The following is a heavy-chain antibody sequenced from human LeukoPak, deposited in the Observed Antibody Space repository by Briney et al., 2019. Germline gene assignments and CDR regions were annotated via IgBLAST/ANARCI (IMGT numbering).Heavy chain of an antibody. Sequence: ASVKVSCKASGYTFTSYDINWVRQATGQGLEWMGWMNPNSGNTGYAQKFQGRATMTRNTSISTAYMELSSLRSEDTAVYYCARSLGYDFWSGYYDEGDYWGQGTLVTVSS. CDR2: MNPNSGNT. J-gene: IGHJ4*02. V-gene: IGHV1-8*01. D-gene: IGHD3-3*01. CDR3: ARSLGYDFWSGYYDEGDY. CDR1: GYTFTSYD.